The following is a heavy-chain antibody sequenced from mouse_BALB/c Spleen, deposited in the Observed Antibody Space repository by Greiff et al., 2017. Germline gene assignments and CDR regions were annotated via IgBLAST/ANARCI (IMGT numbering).Heavy chain of an antibody. Sequence: EVQLQESGGGLVQPGGSRKLSCAASGFTFSSFGMHWVRQAPEKGLEWVAYLSSGSSTIYYADTVKGRFTISRDNPKNTLFLQMTSLRSEDTAMYYCARSGYYGSSYWFADWGQGTLVTVSA. D-gene: IGHD1-1*01. CDR2: LSSGSSTI. CDR3: ARSGYYGSSYWFAD. V-gene: IGHV5-17*02. J-gene: IGHJ3*01. CDR1: GFTFSSFG.